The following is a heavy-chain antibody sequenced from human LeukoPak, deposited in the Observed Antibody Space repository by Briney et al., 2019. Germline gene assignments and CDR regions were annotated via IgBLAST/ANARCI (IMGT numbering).Heavy chain of an antibody. CDR2: IKEDGSEQ. CDR1: GFTFSNYW. CDR3: ARTLRGGGALDY. J-gene: IGHJ4*02. D-gene: IGHD3-16*01. V-gene: IGHV3-7*03. Sequence: PGGSLRLSCAASGFTFSNYWLNWVRQAPGKGLEWVANIKEDGSEQYYVDSVKGRFTISRDNAKNSLFLQMNSLRAEDTAVYYCARTLRGGGALDYWGQGTLATVSS.